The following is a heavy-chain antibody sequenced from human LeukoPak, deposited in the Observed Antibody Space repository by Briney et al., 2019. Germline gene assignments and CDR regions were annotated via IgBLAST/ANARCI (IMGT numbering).Heavy chain of an antibody. CDR3: ARNPYLGYFDY. V-gene: IGHV4-59*01. J-gene: IGHJ4*02. D-gene: IGHD7-27*01. CDR1: GGSISSYY. CDR2: IYYSGST. Sequence: PSETLSLTCTVSGGSISSYYWSWIRQPPGKGLEWIGYIYYSGSTNYNPSLKSRVTISVDTSKNQFSLKLSSVTAADTAVYYCARNPYLGYFDYWGQGTLVTVSS.